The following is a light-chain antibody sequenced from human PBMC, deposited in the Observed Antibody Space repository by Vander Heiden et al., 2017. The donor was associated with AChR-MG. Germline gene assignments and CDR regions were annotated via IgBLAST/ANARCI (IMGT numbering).Light chain of an antibody. J-gene: IGLJ3*02. CDR3: ASWDDSLSGRV. Sequence: QSVLTQPPSPSETPGQRVTIPCSGSSSNIGSNYVYWYQQLPGAAPKLLIYRNNQRPSGVPDRFSGSKSGTSASLATSGLRSEDEADYYCASWDDSLSGRVFGGGTKLTVL. CDR1: SSNIGSNY. CDR2: RNN. V-gene: IGLV1-47*01.